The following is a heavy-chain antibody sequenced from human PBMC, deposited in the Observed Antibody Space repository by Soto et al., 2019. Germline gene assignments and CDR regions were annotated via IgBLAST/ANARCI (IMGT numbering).Heavy chain of an antibody. CDR3: ARGLSGVPTVFDS. V-gene: IGHV3-23*01. D-gene: IGHD3-10*01. CDR1: GFTFSSNG. Sequence: LRLSCAASGFTFSSNGMNWVRQAPGKGLEWVSGIRSDGDTTYNADSVKGRFTVSRDTAKNTVYLQMNSLRAEDTAIYYCARGLSGVPTVFDSWGQGTLVTVSS. J-gene: IGHJ4*02. CDR2: IRSDGDTT.